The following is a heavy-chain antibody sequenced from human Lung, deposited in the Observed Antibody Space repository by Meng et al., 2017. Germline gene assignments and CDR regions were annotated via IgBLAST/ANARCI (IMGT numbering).Heavy chain of an antibody. D-gene: IGHD2-15*01. J-gene: IGHJ4*02. CDR2: ISPYNGYT. Sequence: QVTLMQSGAEVKKSEASAKVPCKDTGYTFTTYGISWVRQAPGQGLEWMGWISPYNGYTSSIQKFQGRVTMTTDTSTSTAYMELMSLGSDDTAVYYCAILSHCTGGTCYPYDYWGQGTLVTVSS. CDR3: AILSHCTGGTCYPYDY. V-gene: IGHV1-18*01. CDR1: GYTFTTYG.